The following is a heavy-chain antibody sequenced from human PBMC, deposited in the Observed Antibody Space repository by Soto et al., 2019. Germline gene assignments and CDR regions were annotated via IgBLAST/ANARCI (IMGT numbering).Heavy chain of an antibody. J-gene: IGHJ5*02. CDR3: ARHLWVGAEAGTFWFDP. Sequence: WETLSLTCAVSGGSISSSNWWSWVRQPPGKGLEWIGEIYHSGSTNYNPSLKSRVTISVDKSKNQFSLKLSSVTAADTAVYYCARHLWVGAEAGTFWFDPWGQGTLVTVSS. CDR1: GGSISSSNW. CDR2: IYHSGST. D-gene: IGHD6-13*01. V-gene: IGHV4-4*02.